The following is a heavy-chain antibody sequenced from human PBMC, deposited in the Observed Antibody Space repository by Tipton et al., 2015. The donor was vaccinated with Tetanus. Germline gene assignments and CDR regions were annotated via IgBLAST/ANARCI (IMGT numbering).Heavy chain of an antibody. Sequence: TLSLTCTDSGGSISSGGYYWSWIRQHPGKGLEWNGYIYYSGSTYYNPSLKSRLTISVDTSKNQFSLKLSSVTAADTAVYYCASRGREQVKFVYGGQGSLFTVSS. J-gene: IGHJ4*02. V-gene: IGHV4-31*03. CDR3: ASRGREQVKFVY. CDR1: GGSISSGGYY. D-gene: IGHD1/OR15-1a*01. CDR2: IYYSGST.